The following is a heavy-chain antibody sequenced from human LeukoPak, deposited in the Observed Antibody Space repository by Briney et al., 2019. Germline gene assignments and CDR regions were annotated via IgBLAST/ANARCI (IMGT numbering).Heavy chain of an antibody. CDR2: ISSSSSYI. CDR1: GFTFSSYS. D-gene: IGHD6-6*01. CDR3: ARQRSSSDGNGSDY. J-gene: IGHJ4*02. V-gene: IGHV3-21*01. Sequence: GGSLRLSCAASGFTFSSYSMNWVRQAPGEGLEWVSSISSSSSYIYYADSVKGRFTISRDNAKNSLYLQMNSLRAEDTAVYYCARQRSSSDGNGSDYWGQGTLVTVSS.